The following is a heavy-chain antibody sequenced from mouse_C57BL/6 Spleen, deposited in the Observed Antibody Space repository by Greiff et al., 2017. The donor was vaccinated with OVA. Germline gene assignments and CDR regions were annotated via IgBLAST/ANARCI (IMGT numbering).Heavy chain of an antibody. CDR1: GFSFTDYS. V-gene: IGHV1-39*01. D-gene: IGHD1-1*01. CDR3: AREGLVRSFAD. CDR2: INPNYGTT. J-gene: IGHJ3*01. Sequence: EVQLQQSGRDLVKPGASVKLSCTASGFSFTDYSMNWVQQSNGKRLEWIGEINPNYGTTSYNQTFKGKATFTVDKASSTAYMQLNSLTSKASAVYYCAREGLVRSFADWGQGTLVTVSA.